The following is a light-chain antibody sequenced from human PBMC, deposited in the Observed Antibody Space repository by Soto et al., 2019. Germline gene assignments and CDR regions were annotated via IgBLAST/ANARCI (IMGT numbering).Light chain of an antibody. V-gene: IGLV1-44*01. J-gene: IGLJ2*01. Sequence: QSVLTQPPSASATPGQRVTISCFGSNSNIGSYTVNWYRQHPGTAPKLLIYSSNQRPSGVPDLFSASKSGTSASLAISGLQSADEADYYCAAWDGSLNGVAFGGGTKLTVL. CDR2: SSN. CDR1: NSNIGSYT. CDR3: AAWDGSLNGVA.